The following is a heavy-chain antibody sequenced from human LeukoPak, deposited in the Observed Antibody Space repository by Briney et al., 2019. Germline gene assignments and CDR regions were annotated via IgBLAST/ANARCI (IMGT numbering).Heavy chain of an antibody. J-gene: IGHJ4*02. CDR2: INHSGST. D-gene: IGHD1-26*01. CDR3: ARRVGATDY. Sequence: SETLSLTCAVYGGSFSGYYWSWIRQPPGKGLEWIGEINHSGSTNYNPSLKSRVTISVDTSKNQFSLKLSSVTAADTAVYYCARRVGATDYWGQGTLVTVSS. V-gene: IGHV4-34*01. CDR1: GGSFSGYY.